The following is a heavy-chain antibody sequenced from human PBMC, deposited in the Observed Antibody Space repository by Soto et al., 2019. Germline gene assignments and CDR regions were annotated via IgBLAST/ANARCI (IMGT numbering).Heavy chain of an antibody. J-gene: IGHJ4*02. Sequence: EVQLLESGGGLVQPGGSLRLSCAASGFTFSSYAMSWVRQAPGKGLEWVSAISGSGGSTYYADSVKGRFTISRDNSKNTLYLQMNSLRAEDTAVYYCAKDRMLIARGGGVFDCWGQGTLVTVSS. V-gene: IGHV3-23*01. D-gene: IGHD2-8*02. CDR1: GFTFSSYA. CDR2: ISGSGGST. CDR3: AKDRMLIARGGGVFDC.